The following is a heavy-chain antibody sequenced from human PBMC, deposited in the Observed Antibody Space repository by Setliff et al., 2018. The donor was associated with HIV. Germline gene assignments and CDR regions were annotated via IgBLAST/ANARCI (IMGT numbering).Heavy chain of an antibody. D-gene: IGHD2-15*01. CDR3: ARVFPPIRGAPFGTPPGAFDI. CDR2: VHPTGST. CDR1: GDSMSPYY. V-gene: IGHV4-4*07. J-gene: IGHJ3*02. Sequence: KTSETLSLTCSVSGDSMSPYYWSWIRQSADKGLEWIGRVHPTGSTIYNPSLRSRVTMSGDTSKSQFSLKLSSVTAADTAMYYCARVFPPIRGAPFGTPPGAFDIWGQGTMVTVSS.